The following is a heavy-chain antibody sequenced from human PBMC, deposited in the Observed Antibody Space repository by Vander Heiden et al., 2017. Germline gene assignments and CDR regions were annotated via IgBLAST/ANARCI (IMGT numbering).Heavy chain of an antibody. CDR3: ALTPHGKTGTTAPFDS. Sequence: QVHLVQSGAEVKEPGASVRVSCTASGYTFSTYDINWARQATGQGLEWMGWMNPNSGNTRYTQTFQGRVTMTRDTSMTTAYMELSSLRSEDTAVYFCALTPHGKTGTTAPFDSWGQGTPVTVAS. CDR1: GYTFSTYD. D-gene: IGHD1-7*01. CDR2: MNPNSGNT. J-gene: IGHJ4*02. V-gene: IGHV1-8*01.